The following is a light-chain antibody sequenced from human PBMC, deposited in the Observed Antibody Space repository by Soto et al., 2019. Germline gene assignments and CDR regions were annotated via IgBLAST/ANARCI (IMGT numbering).Light chain of an antibody. Sequence: EIVLTQSPGTLSLSPGESATLSCRTSQTTSGKYLAWYQQRPGLAPRLLVYGASRRATGTPDRFRGSGSGTEFTLTISGLEPEDFAVYFCQHYGSSPPVTFGQGTRLEIK. V-gene: IGKV3-20*01. CDR1: QTTSGKY. J-gene: IGKJ5*01. CDR3: QHYGSSPPVT. CDR2: GAS.